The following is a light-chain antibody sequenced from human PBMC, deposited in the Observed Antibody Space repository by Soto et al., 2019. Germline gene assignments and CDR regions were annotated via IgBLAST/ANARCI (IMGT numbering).Light chain of an antibody. V-gene: IGKV1-5*01. CDR3: QQYKSYLRT. CDR1: QTISSW. CDR2: AAS. J-gene: IGKJ1*01. Sequence: DIPMTQSPSTLSASVGDRVTITCWASQTISSWLAWYQQKPGKAPKLLIYAASTLESGVSSRFSGRGSGTEFTLTINSLQPEDFATYYCQQYKSYLRTFGQGTKVEIK.